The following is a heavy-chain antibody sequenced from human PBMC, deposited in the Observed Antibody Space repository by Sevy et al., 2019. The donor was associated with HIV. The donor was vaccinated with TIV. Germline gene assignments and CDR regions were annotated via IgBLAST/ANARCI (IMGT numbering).Heavy chain of an antibody. CDR1: GFIFNSHS. Sequence: GGSLRLSCAAAGFIFNSHSMSWVRQAPGKGLEWVSTFSGSGGYTYYADSVKGRFTISRDKSKNTVDLQMDSLRAEDTAVYYCTNRGVVIITGFDYWGQGTLVTVSS. CDR3: TNRGVVIITGFDY. V-gene: IGHV3-23*01. CDR2: FSGSGGYT. D-gene: IGHD1-20*01. J-gene: IGHJ4*02.